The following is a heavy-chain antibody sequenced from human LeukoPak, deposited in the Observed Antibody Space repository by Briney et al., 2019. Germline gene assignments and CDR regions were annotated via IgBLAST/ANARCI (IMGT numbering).Heavy chain of an antibody. Sequence: PGGSLRLSCAASGFTFSSYAMSWVRQAPGKGLEWVSAISGSGGSTYYADSVRGRFTISRDNSKNTLYLQMNSLRAEDTAVYYCAKGVLPRGDNWFDPWGQGTLVTVSS. CDR2: ISGSGGST. J-gene: IGHJ5*02. CDR1: GFTFSSYA. D-gene: IGHD3-10*01. CDR3: AKGVLPRGDNWFDP. V-gene: IGHV3-23*01.